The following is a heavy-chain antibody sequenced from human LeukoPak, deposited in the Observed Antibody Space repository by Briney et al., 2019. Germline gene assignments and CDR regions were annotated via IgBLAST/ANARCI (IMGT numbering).Heavy chain of an antibody. CDR1: GYTFTSYG. CDR2: ISAYNGNT. V-gene: IGHV1-18*04. CDR3: ARGGDIVVVTAIVPFDY. D-gene: IGHD2-21*02. J-gene: IGHJ4*02. Sequence: ASVKVPCKASGYTFTSYGISWVRQAPGQGLEGMGWISAYNGNTNYAQKLQGRVTMTTDTSTSTAYMELRSLRSDDTAVYYCARGGDIVVVTAIVPFDYWGQGTLVTVSS.